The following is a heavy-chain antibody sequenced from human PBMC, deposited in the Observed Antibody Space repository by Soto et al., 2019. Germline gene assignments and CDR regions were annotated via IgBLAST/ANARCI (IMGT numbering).Heavy chain of an antibody. CDR2: ISGSGGST. D-gene: IGHD6-6*01. Sequence: GGSLRLSCVASGFTFSSYAMSWVRQAPGKGLEWVSAISGSGGSTYYADSVKGRFTISRDNSKNTLYLQMNSLRAEDTAVYYCAKDLYSSSWALYAFDIWGQGTMVTVSS. V-gene: IGHV3-23*01. CDR1: GFTFSSYA. J-gene: IGHJ3*02. CDR3: AKDLYSSSWALYAFDI.